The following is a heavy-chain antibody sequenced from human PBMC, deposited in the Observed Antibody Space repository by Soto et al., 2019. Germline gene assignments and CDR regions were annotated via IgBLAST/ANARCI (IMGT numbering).Heavy chain of an antibody. CDR3: ARGELAVSLKDGMDV. CDR1: AGSTSSGGYY. CDR2: IYYSGST. D-gene: IGHD6-6*01. V-gene: IGHV4-31*03. J-gene: IGHJ6*02. Sequence: PSQSLSLPCTLSAGSTSSGGYYWSWIRQHPGKGLEWIGYIYYSGSTYYNPSLKSRVTISVDTSKNQFSLRLSYVTAAATAVYYWARGELAVSLKDGMDVWGQGTTVTVSS.